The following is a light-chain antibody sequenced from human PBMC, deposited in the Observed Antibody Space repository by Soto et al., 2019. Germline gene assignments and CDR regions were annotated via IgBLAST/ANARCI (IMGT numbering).Light chain of an antibody. J-gene: IGLJ1*01. CDR3: SSYTSSSTLYV. CDR2: EVS. CDR1: SSDVGGYNY. Sequence: QSVLTQPTSVSGSPGQSITISCTGTSSDVGGYNYVSWYQQHSGKAPKLKIYEVSNRPSGVSNRFSGSKSGNTASLTISGLQAEDEADYYCSSYTSSSTLYVFGTGTKLTVL. V-gene: IGLV2-14*01.